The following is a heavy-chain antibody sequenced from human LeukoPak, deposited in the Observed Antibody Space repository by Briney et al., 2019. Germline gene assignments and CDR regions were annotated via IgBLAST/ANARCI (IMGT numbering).Heavy chain of an antibody. Sequence: PSETLSLTCAVYGGSFSGYYWSWIRQPPGKGLEWIGEINHSGSTNYNPSLKSRVTISVDTSKNQFSLKLSSVTAADTAVYYCARVFTMVRGVDYWGQGTLVTVSS. D-gene: IGHD3-10*01. J-gene: IGHJ4*02. V-gene: IGHV4-34*01. CDR2: INHSGST. CDR1: GGSFSGYY. CDR3: ARVFTMVRGVDY.